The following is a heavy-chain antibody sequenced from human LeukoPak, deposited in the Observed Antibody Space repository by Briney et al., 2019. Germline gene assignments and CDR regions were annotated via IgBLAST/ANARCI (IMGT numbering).Heavy chain of an antibody. V-gene: IGHV4-59*08. CDR1: GGSISSYY. J-gene: IGHJ6*03. CDR3: ARQGLAYCSSTSCHKTNYYYYYMDV. D-gene: IGHD2-2*02. Sequence: SETLSLTCTVSGGSISSYYWSWIRQPPGKGLEWIGYIYYSGSTYYNPSLKSRVTISVDTSKNQFSLKLSSVTAADTAVYYCARQGLAYCSSTSCHKTNYYYYYMDVWGKGTTVTVSS. CDR2: IYYSGST.